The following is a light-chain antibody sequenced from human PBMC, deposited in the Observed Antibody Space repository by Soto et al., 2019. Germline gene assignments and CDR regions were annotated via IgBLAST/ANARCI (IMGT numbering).Light chain of an antibody. Sequence: EFVMTQSPATLSVSTGEGVTLSCRASQGIGDTLAWYQHKPGQTPRLLIYDASNRAIGIPARFSGSGSGTDFTLTISSLEPEDFAVYYCQQRSNWPLTFGGGTKVDIK. CDR1: QGIGDT. CDR2: DAS. V-gene: IGKV3D-11*01. J-gene: IGKJ4*01. CDR3: QQRSNWPLT.